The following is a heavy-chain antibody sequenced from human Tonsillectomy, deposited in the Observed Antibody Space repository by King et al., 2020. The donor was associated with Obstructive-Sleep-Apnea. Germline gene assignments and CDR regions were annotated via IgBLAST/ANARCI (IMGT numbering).Heavy chain of an antibody. CDR2: IYSGGST. CDR3: ARAPFIWTDYEQSWYFDL. D-gene: IGHD3/OR15-3a*01. Sequence: VQLVESGGGLVQPGGSLRLSCATSGFSVSSNYMSLVRQAPGKGLEWVSVIYSGGSTYYADSVKGSFTISRDISNNTLDLQMNSLRAEDTAVNYCARAPFIWTDYEQSWYFDLWGRGTLVTVSS. V-gene: IGHV3-66*01. J-gene: IGHJ2*01. CDR1: GFSVSSNY.